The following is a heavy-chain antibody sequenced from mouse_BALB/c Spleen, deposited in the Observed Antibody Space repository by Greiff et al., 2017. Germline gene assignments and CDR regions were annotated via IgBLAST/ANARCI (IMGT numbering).Heavy chain of an antibody. V-gene: IGHV5-9*03. D-gene: IGHD4-1*02. J-gene: IGHJ2*01. CDR1: GFTFSSYT. Sequence: DVQLVESGGGLVKPGGSLKLSCAASGFTFSSYTMSWVRQTPEKRLEWVATISSGGGNTYYPDSVKGRFTISRDNAKNNLYLQMSSLRSEDTALYYCARYPSTGTAYYFDYWGQGTTLTVSS. CDR3: ARYPSTGTAYYFDY. CDR2: ISSGGGNT.